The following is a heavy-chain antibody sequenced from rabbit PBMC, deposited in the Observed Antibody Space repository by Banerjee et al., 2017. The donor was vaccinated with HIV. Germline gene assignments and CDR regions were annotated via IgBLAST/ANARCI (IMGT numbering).Heavy chain of an antibody. D-gene: IGHD2-1*01. CDR2: MNSRSGED. Sequence: QSLQESGGDLVKPGASLALSCKASGFTLSSCVMCWVRQAPGKGLEWIACMNSRSGEDVYATWAKGRFTISKTSSTTVTLQMTSLSAADTATYFCARDLPSVIGWNLDLWGPGTLVTVS. V-gene: IGHV1S40*01. J-gene: IGHJ4*01. CDR3: ARDLPSVIGWNLDL. CDR1: GFTLSSCV.